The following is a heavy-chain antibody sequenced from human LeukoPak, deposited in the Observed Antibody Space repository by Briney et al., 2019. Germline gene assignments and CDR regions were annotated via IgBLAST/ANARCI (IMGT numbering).Heavy chain of an antibody. J-gene: IGHJ4*02. Sequence: KSGGSLRLSCTASGFTFSGYSMNWIRQAPGKGLEWVSSFGTRSTSIYHAGSVKGRFAISRDNAKNLLYLQMNSLRAEDTALYNCAREVSEGFDFWGQGTLVTVSS. CDR3: AREVSEGFDF. V-gene: IGHV3-21*01. D-gene: IGHD3-22*01. CDR2: FGTRSTSI. CDR1: GFTFSGYS.